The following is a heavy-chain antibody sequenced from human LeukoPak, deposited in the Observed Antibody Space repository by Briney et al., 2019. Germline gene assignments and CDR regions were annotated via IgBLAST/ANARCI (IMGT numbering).Heavy chain of an antibody. V-gene: IGHV4-31*03. Sequence: SETLSLTCTVSGDSISSGGYYWSWIRQHPGKGLEWIGYIYYSGSTYYNPSLKSRVTISVDTSKNQFSLKLSSVTAADTAVYYCARFANYYGSGSYYLFDYWGQGTLVTVSS. CDR2: IYYSGST. J-gene: IGHJ4*02. CDR3: ARFANYYGSGSYYLFDY. CDR1: GDSISSGGYY. D-gene: IGHD3-10*01.